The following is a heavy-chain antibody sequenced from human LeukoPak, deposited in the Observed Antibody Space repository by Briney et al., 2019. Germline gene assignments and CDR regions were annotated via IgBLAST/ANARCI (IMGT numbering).Heavy chain of an antibody. D-gene: IGHD2-8*02. V-gene: IGHV3-23*01. CDR3: AKVMDSLGYCTGGVCYRAIVF. Sequence: PGGSLRLSCAASGFTFSSYAMSWVRQAPGKGLEWVSAISGSGGNTYYADSVKGRFTIARDNSKNTLYLQMNSLRAEDTAVYYCAKVMDSLGYCTGGVCYRAIVFWGQGTLVTVSS. CDR2: ISGSGGNT. CDR1: GFTFSSYA. J-gene: IGHJ4*02.